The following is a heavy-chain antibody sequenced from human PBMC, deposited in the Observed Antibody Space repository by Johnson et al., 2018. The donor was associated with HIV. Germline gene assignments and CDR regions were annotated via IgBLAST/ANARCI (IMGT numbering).Heavy chain of an antibody. Sequence: QVQLVESGGGVVRPGGSLRLSCAASGFTFSSYVMHWVRQPPGKGLEWVAVISNDGINKYYVDSVKGRFTISRDNSKNTLYLQMNSLRAEDTAMYQCAKDSAAAGRGEAFDIWGQGTMVTVSS. CDR3: AKDSAAAGRGEAFDI. V-gene: IGHV3-30*18. J-gene: IGHJ3*02. D-gene: IGHD6-13*01. CDR2: ISNDGINK. CDR1: GFTFSSYV.